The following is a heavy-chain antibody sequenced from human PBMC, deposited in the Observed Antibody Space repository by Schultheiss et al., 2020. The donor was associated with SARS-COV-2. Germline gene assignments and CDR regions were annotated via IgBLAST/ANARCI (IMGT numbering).Heavy chain of an antibody. CDR1: GFTFSSYS. V-gene: IGHV3-21*01. D-gene: IGHD5-18*01. Sequence: GGSLRLSCAASGFTFSSYSMNWVRQAPGKGLEWVSSISSSSSYIYYADSVKGRFTISRDNAKNSLYLQMNSLRAEDTAVYYCAKGPFYGYSYGYDWFDPWGQGTLVTVSS. J-gene: IGHJ5*02. CDR3: AKGPFYGYSYGYDWFDP. CDR2: ISSSSSYI.